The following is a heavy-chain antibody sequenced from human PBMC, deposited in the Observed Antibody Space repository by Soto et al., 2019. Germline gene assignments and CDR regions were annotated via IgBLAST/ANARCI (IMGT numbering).Heavy chain of an antibody. D-gene: IGHD3-10*01. J-gene: IGHJ6*02. V-gene: IGHV4-31*03. CDR1: GGSISSGGYY. CDR3: ARDPAGGGSGIYYNWGHYYYYGMDV. CDR2: TYSSGST. Sequence: SETLSLTCTVSGGSISSGGYYWSWIRQHPGKGLEWIGYTYSSGSTYYNPSLKSRVTISGDTSKNQFSLKLSSVTAADTAVYYCARDPAGGGSGIYYNWGHYYYYGMDVWGQGTTVTVS.